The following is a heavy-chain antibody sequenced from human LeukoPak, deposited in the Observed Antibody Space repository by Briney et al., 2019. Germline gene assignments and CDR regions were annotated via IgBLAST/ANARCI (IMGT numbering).Heavy chain of an antibody. J-gene: IGHJ4*02. CDR1: GYTFTGYY. CDR3: ARVDYYDSSGPFDY. V-gene: IGHV1-2*06. CDR2: INPNSGGT. D-gene: IGHD3-22*01. Sequence: GASVTVSCTASGYTFTGYYMHWVRQAPGQGLEWMGRINPNSGGTNYAQKFQGGVTMTRDTSISTAYMELSRLRSDDTAVYYCARVDYYDSSGPFDYWGQGTLVTVSS.